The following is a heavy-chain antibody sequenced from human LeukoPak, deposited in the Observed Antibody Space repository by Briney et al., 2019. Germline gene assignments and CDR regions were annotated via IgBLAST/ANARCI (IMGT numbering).Heavy chain of an antibody. CDR2: IDPSGNT. Sequence: SETLSLTCAVYGGSFSGYYWSWTRQFPGKGLEWIGEIDPSGNTNYSPSLKSRVTISVDTSNNQFSLKLSFVTAADTAIYFCASGGGEAPSSWGQGTLVTVSS. CDR1: GGSFSGYY. D-gene: IGHD3-16*01. V-gene: IGHV4-34*01. J-gene: IGHJ4*02. CDR3: ASGGGEAPSS.